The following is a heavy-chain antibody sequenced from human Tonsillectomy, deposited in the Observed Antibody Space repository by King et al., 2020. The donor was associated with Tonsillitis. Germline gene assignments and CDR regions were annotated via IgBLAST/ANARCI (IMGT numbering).Heavy chain of an antibody. V-gene: IGHV4-59*01. Sequence: QLQESGPGLVKPSETLSLTCTVSGVSISSYYWSWIRQSPGKGLEWIGYIYYSGSTNYNPSLKSRVTISVDTSKNQFSLKLSSVTAADTAVYYCTRDRASPLPGDYVGYYYYMDGWGKGTTVTVSS. J-gene: IGHJ6*03. D-gene: IGHD4-17*01. CDR3: TRDRASPLPGDYVGYYYYMDG. CDR1: GVSISSYY. CDR2: IYYSGST.